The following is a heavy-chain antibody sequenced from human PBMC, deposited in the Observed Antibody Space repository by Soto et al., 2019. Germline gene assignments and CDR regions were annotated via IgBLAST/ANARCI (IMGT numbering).Heavy chain of an antibody. V-gene: IGHV3-30-3*01. D-gene: IGHD3-3*01. CDR3: AREGTIFGVVISDYGMDV. Sequence: PGGSLRLSCAASGFTFSSYAMHWVRQAPGKGLEWVAVISYDGSNKYYADSVKGRFTISRDNSKNTLYLQMNSLRAEDTAVYYCAREGTIFGVVISDYGMDVWGQGTTVTVSS. CDR2: ISYDGSNK. J-gene: IGHJ6*02. CDR1: GFTFSSYA.